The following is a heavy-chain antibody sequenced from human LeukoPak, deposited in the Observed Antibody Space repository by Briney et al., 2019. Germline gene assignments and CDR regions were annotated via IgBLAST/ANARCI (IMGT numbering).Heavy chain of an antibody. D-gene: IGHD2-2*01. Sequence: GGSLRLSCAASGFTFSSYWMHWVRQAPGKGLVWVSRINSDGSTINYADSVKGRLTISRDNAKNTRYLQMDSLRAEDTAVYYCTRETVVVATASLGYWGLGTLVTVSS. CDR2: INSDGSTI. J-gene: IGHJ4*02. CDR1: GFTFSSYW. CDR3: TRETVVVATASLGY. V-gene: IGHV3-74*01.